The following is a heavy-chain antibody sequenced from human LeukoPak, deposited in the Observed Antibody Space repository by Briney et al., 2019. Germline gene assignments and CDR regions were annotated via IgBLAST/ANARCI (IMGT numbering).Heavy chain of an antibody. CDR2: INPNSGGT. CDR3: VRDQKPGYCSSTSCYWRVYYYMDV. Sequence: ASVKVSCKASGYTFTGYYMHWVRQAPGQGLEWMGWINPNSGGTNYAQKFQGRVTMTRDTSISTAYMELSRLRSDDTAVYYCVRDQKPGYCSSTSCYWRVYYYMDVWGKGTTVTVSS. D-gene: IGHD2-2*01. J-gene: IGHJ6*03. V-gene: IGHV1-2*02. CDR1: GYTFTGYY.